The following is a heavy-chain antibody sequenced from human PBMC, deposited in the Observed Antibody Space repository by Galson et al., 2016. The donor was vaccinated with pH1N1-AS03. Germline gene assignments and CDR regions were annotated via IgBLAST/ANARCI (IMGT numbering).Heavy chain of an antibody. D-gene: IGHD6-19*01. CDR3: ARSPSSAWHNFED. V-gene: IGHV3-30*14. Sequence: SLRLSCAASGFTFRTYAMHWVRQAPGEGLEWVAVISSDGTKKDYIDSVKGQSTISRDNSMNTLFLLMNSLRPDDTALYYCARSPSSAWHNFEDWGQGTLVTVSS. CDR1: GFTFRTYA. J-gene: IGHJ4*02. CDR2: ISSDGTKK.